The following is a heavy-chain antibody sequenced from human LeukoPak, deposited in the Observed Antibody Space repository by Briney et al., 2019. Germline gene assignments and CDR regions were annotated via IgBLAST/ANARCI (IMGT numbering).Heavy chain of an antibody. CDR3: ARVAAEQLWYWSDY. V-gene: IGHV1-69*04. CDR1: GGTFSSYA. Sequence: GSSVKVSCKASGGTFSSYAISWVRQAPGQGLEWMGRIIPILGIANYAQKFQGRVTITADKSTSTAHMELSSLRSEDTAVYYCARVAAEQLWYWSDYWGQGTLVTVSS. J-gene: IGHJ4*02. D-gene: IGHD5-18*01. CDR2: IIPILGIA.